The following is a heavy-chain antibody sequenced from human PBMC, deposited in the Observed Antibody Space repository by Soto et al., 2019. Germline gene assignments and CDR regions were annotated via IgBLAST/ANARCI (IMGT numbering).Heavy chain of an antibody. CDR2: VHHSWGS. Sequence: QVQLQESGPGLVKPSETMSLSCTVSGGSISSYYWSWFRQSPGKRMEWIGYVHHSWGSSYNPSLQGRVAISLDTSRSQFSLKVTSVTAPDTAVYYCARQGFGPLHGLVDVWGQGTTVTVSS. J-gene: IGHJ6*02. V-gene: IGHV4-59*08. D-gene: IGHD3-10*01. CDR1: GGSISSYY. CDR3: ARQGFGPLHGLVDV.